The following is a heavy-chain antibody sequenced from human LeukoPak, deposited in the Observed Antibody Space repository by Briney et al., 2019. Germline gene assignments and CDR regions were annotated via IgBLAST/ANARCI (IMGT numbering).Heavy chain of an antibody. CDR2: IRGIDNST. CDR1: GFTFSYYT. CDR3: ARDEIPSGT. Sequence: GGSLRLSCAASGFTFSYYTMSWVRQAPGKGLQWVSTIRGIDNSTYYADSVKGRFTISRDNSRSTVDLQMNSLRVEDTGIYYCARDEIPSGTWGQGTMVIVSS. V-gene: IGHV3-23*01. D-gene: IGHD6-25*01. J-gene: IGHJ3*01.